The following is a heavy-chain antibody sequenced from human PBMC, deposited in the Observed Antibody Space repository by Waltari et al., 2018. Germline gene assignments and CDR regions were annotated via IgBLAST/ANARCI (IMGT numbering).Heavy chain of an antibody. CDR2: FDPKDAET. CDR3: TTFNWGHDAFDL. D-gene: IGHD7-27*01. V-gene: IGHV1-24*01. J-gene: IGHJ3*01. Sequence: QVQLVQSGAAVKTPGASVKVYCKVSGYRLTALSMHWVRQAPGKGLEWMGGFDPKDAETIYAQNFQGRVAMTEDTSTDTAYIDLTSLTSEDTAIYYCTTFNWGHDAFDLWGQGTLVTVSS. CDR1: GYRLTALS.